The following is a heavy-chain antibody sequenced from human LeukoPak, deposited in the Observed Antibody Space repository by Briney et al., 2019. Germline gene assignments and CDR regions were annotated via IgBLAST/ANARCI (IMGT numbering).Heavy chain of an antibody. J-gene: IGHJ6*03. CDR3: ARTIVVVPAAMQRGSSGYYYYMDV. CDR2: IYYSGST. V-gene: IGHV4-59*01. CDR1: GGSISSYY. Sequence: PSETLSLTRTVSGGSISSYYWSWIRQPPGKGLEWIGYIYYSGSTNYNPSPKSRVTISVDTSKNQFSLKLSSVTAADTAVYYCARTIVVVPAAMQRGSSGYYYYMDVWGKGTTVTVSS. D-gene: IGHD2-2*01.